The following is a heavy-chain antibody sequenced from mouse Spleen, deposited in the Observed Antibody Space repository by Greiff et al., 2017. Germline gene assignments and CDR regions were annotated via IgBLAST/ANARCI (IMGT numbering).Heavy chain of an antibody. Sequence: VKRVESGAELMKPGASVKISCKATGYTFSSYWIEWVKQSPGQGLEWIGMIHPSDSETRLKQKFKDKATLTVDKSSSTPYMQLSSPTSEDSTVYYCASSAISGGRFAYWGQGTLVTVSA. CDR1: GYTFSSYW. V-gene: IGHV1S126*01. CDR3: ASSAISGGRFAY. CDR2: IHPSDSET. D-gene: IGHD3-1*01. J-gene: IGHJ3*01.